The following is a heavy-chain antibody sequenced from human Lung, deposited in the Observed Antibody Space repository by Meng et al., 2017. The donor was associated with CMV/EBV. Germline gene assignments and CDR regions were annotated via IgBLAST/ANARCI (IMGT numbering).Heavy chain of an antibody. V-gene: IGHV2-70D*14. CDR3: AREYSSSARRSGAYYYGLDV. D-gene: IGHD6-6*01. CDR1: GFSLSSSGMR. Sequence: SGPTLVKPTQTLTLTCSFSGFSLSSSGMRVHWIRQPPGKALEWLARIDWDDDKFYSTYLKTRLTISKDTSKNHVVLTMTNMDPVDTATYYCAREYSSSARRSGAYYYGLDVWGQGTTVTVSS. CDR2: IDWDDDK. J-gene: IGHJ6*02.